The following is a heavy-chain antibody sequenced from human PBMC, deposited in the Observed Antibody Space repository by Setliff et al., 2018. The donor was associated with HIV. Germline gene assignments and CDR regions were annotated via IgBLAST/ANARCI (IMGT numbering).Heavy chain of an antibody. J-gene: IGHJ6*03. CDR2: IYYSGST. Sequence: PSETLSLTCTVSGGSISSYYWSWIRQPPGKGLEWIGYIYYSGSTNYNPSLKSRVTISVDTSKNQFSLKLNSVTAADTAVYYCARDRSSGRGYYYYYYMDVWGKGTTVTVSS. CDR3: ARDRSSGRGYYYYYYMDV. D-gene: IGHD6-19*01. V-gene: IGHV4-59*01. CDR1: GGSISSYY.